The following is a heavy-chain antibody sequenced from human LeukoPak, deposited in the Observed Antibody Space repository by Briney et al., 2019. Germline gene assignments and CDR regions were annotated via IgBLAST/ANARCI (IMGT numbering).Heavy chain of an antibody. V-gene: IGHV3-23*01. CDR3: AKAGLSRAFCSGDCPFDN. J-gene: IGHJ4*01. Sequence: PGGSLRLSCAVSGFIFSNYAMGWVRLAPGKGLEWVSSISGSSYTTYYADSVKGRFTISRDNSKNTLYLQMNSLRAEDTAVYYCAKAGLSRAFCSGDCPFDNWGQGTLVTVSS. D-gene: IGHD2-21*02. CDR1: GFIFSNYA. CDR2: ISGSSYTT.